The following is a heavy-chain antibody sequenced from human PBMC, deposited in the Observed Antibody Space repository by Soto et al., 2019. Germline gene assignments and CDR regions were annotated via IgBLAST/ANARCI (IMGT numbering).Heavy chain of an antibody. CDR3: AREEVVNPDFFTAKYHSYGMDF. V-gene: IGHV1-2*02. CDR2: INPNSGGT. D-gene: IGHD5-18*01. Sequence: ASVKVSCKASGYTFTGYYMHWVRQAPGQGLEWMGWINPNSGGTNYAQKFQGRVTMTRDTSISTAYMELSRLRSDDTAVYYCAREEVVNPDFFTAKYHSYGMDFRCQGTTVT. CDR1: GYTFTGYY. J-gene: IGHJ6*02.